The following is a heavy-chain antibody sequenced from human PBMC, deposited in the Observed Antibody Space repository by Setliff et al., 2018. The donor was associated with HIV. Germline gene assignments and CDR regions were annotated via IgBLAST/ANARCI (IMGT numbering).Heavy chain of an antibody. Sequence: ASVKVSCKASGYTFTSYAVNWVRQAPGQGLEWVGWIHTNTGDPTYAQGFTGRFVFSFDTSVSTAYLQISGLKAEDTAVYYCARDQRLFCYGYWGQGTLVTVSS. J-gene: IGHJ4*02. CDR1: GYTFTSYA. V-gene: IGHV7-4-1*02. CDR3: ARDQRLFCYGY. D-gene: IGHD2-15*01. CDR2: IHTNTGDP.